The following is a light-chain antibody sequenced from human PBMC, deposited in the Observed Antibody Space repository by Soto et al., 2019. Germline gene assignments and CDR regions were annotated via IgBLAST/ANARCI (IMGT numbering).Light chain of an antibody. J-gene: IGKJ4*01. V-gene: IGKV3-20*01. CDR1: QSVSSSY. CDR3: QQYGSSPPT. CDR2: GAS. Sequence: EIVLTQSPGTLSLSPGERATLSCRASQSVSSSYLAWYQQKPGQAPRHLIYGASSRATGIPDRFSGSGSGTDFTLTIGRLEPEDFAVYYCQQYGSSPPTCGGGTKGEIK.